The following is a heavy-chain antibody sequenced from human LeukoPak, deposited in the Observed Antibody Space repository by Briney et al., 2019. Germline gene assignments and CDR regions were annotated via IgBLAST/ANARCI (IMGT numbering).Heavy chain of an antibody. V-gene: IGHV3-7*01. CDR2: IKQDGSEK. J-gene: IGHJ6*03. CDR3: ASPSRERYCSGGSCYSHYYYYYYMDV. Sequence: PGGSLRLSCAASGFTFSSYWMSWVRQAPGKGLEWVANIKQDGSEKYYVDSVKGRFNISRDNAKNSLYLQMNSLRAEDTAVYYCASPSRERYCSGGSCYSHYYYYYYMDVWGKGTTVTVSS. D-gene: IGHD2-15*01. CDR1: GFTFSSYW.